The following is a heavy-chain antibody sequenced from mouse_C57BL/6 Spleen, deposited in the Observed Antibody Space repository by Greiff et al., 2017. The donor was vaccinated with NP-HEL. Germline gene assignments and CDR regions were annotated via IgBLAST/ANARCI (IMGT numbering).Heavy chain of an antibody. CDR3: ARHAGYFPFAY. J-gene: IGHJ3*01. V-gene: IGHV5-6*01. Sequence: EVQVVESGGDLVKPGGSLKLSCAASGFTFSSYGMSWVRQTPDKRLEWVATISSGGSYTYYQDSVKGRFTISRDNAKNTLYLQMSSLKSEDTAMYYCARHAGYFPFAYWGQGTLVTVSA. CDR1: GFTFSSYG. CDR2: ISSGGSYT.